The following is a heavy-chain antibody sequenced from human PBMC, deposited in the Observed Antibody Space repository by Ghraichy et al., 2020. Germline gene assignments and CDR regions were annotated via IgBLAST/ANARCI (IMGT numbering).Heavy chain of an antibody. CDR3: ARDPGIAAAGTLDY. J-gene: IGHJ4*02. Sequence: ASVKVSCKASGYTFTGYGISWVRQAPGQGLEWMGWISAYNGNTNYAQKLQGRVTMTTDTSTSTAYMELRSLRSDDTAVYYCARDPGIAAAGTLDYWGQGTLVTVSS. D-gene: IGHD6-13*01. CDR2: ISAYNGNT. CDR1: GYTFTGYG. V-gene: IGHV1-18*04.